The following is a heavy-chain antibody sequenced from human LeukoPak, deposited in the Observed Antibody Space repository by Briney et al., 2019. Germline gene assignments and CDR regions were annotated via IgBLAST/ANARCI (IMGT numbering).Heavy chain of an antibody. Sequence: GGSLRLSCAASGFTFSSYAMHWVRQAPGKGLVWVAIISYDGSNKYYADSVKGRFTISRDNSKNTLYLQINSLRAEDTAVYYCAREAYSSGWSPSTGFDYWGQGTLVTVSS. CDR2: ISYDGSNK. CDR3: AREAYSSGWSPSTGFDY. D-gene: IGHD6-19*01. CDR1: GFTFSSYA. J-gene: IGHJ4*02. V-gene: IGHV3-30-3*01.